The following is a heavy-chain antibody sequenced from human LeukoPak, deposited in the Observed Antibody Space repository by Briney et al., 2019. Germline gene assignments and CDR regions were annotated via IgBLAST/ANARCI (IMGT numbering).Heavy chain of an antibody. CDR2: MNPNSGNT. CDR3: ARGYYYGSGSYFGLGYYYYMDV. Sequence: GASVKVSCKASGYTFTSYDINWVRQATGHGLEWMGWMNPNSGNTGYAQKFQGRVTITRNTSISTAYMELSSLRSEDTAVYYCARGYYYGSGSYFGLGYYYYMDVWGKGTTVTVSS. CDR1: GYTFTSYD. V-gene: IGHV1-8*03. D-gene: IGHD3-10*01. J-gene: IGHJ6*03.